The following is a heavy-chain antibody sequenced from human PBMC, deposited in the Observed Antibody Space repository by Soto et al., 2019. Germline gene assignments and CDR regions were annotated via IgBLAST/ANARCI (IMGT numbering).Heavy chain of an antibody. V-gene: IGHV4-31*03. J-gene: IGHJ4*02. D-gene: IGHD6-19*01. CDR2: IYYSGST. Sequence: QVQLQESGPGLVKPSQTLSLTCTVSGGSISSGGYYWSWIRQHPGKGLEWIGYIYYSGSTYYNPSLKSRVTISVDTSKNHFSLKLSSVTAADTAVYYCARTLPKRYSSGWFDYWGQGTLVTVSS. CDR1: GGSISSGGYY. CDR3: ARTLPKRYSSGWFDY.